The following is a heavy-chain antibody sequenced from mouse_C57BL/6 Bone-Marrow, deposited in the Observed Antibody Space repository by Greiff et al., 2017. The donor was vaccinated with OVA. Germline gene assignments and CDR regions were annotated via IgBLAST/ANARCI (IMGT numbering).Heavy chain of an antibody. J-gene: IGHJ2*01. CDR2: INHDGSST. Sequence: EVQLQESEGGLVQPGSSMKLSCTASGFTFSDYYMAWVRQVPEKGLEWVANINHDGSSTYYLDSLKSRFIISRDNANNTLSLQMSSLKSEDTATYYCARNSSGYNYLDYWGQGTTLTVSS. D-gene: IGHD3-2*02. CDR1: GFTFSDYY. CDR3: ARNSSGYNYLDY. V-gene: IGHV5-16*01.